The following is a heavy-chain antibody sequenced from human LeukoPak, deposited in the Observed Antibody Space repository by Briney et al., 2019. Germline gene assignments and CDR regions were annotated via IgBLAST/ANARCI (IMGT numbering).Heavy chain of an antibody. V-gene: IGHV4-30-2*01. D-gene: IGHD2-15*01. J-gene: IGHJ3*02. CDR1: GGSISSGGYS. Sequence: SQTLSLTCAVSGGSISSGGYSWSWIRQPPGKDLEWIGYIYHSGSTYYNPSLKSRVTISVDRSKNQFSLKLSSVTAADTAVYYCARISGGSFDAFDIWGQGTMVTVSS. CDR2: IYHSGST. CDR3: ARISGGSFDAFDI.